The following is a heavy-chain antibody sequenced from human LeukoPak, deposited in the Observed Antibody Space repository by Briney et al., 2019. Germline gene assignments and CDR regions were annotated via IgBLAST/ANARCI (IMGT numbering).Heavy chain of an antibody. CDR2: IYSGGST. J-gene: IGHJ4*02. Sequence: PGGSLRLSCAASGFTVSSNYMSWVRQAPGKGLEWVSVIYSGGSTYYADSVKGRFTISRDNSKNTLYLQMNSLRAEDTAVYYCAKAPTSYCSSTSCYFDYWGQGTLVTVSS. CDR1: GFTVSSNY. D-gene: IGHD2-2*01. CDR3: AKAPTSYCSSTSCYFDY. V-gene: IGHV3-53*01.